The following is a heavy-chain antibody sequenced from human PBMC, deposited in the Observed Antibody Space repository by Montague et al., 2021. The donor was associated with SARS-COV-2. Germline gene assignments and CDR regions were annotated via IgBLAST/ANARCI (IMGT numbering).Heavy chain of an antibody. V-gene: IGHV3-30*18. Sequence: SLRLSCAASGLSVGNSNMHWVRQAPGKGLEWVAVFSFVGSNRYYADSVKGRFTISRDDSENKLHLQMNSLRPEDTAVYYCANWENWGQGNLVIVSS. CDR3: ANWEN. D-gene: IGHD1-26*01. CDR1: GLSVGNSN. CDR2: FSFVGSNR. J-gene: IGHJ4*02.